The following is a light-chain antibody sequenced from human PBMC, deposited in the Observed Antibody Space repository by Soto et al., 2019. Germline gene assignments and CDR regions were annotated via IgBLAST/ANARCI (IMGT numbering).Light chain of an antibody. CDR1: QSVKTF. J-gene: IGKJ5*01. V-gene: IGKV3-11*01. Sequence: IEMNQSPATLSLSPGERATLSCRASQSVKTFLVWYQHRPGQAPRVLIYDASHRATGIPARFSGSGSGTDFTLTISSLEPEDAALYYCQQRSNWPPITFGQGTRLEIK. CDR2: DAS. CDR3: QQRSNWPPIT.